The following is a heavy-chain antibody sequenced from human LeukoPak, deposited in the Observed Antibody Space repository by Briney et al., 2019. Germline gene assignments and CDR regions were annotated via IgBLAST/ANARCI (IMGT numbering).Heavy chain of an antibody. CDR2: ISSNGGSA. CDR3: VKEKVAVAFDY. D-gene: IGHD6-19*01. V-gene: IGHV3-64D*06. Sequence: GGSLRLSCSASGFTFSSYAMHWVRQAPGKGLEYVSAISSNGGSAYYADSVKGRFTISRDNSKNTLYLQMSSLRAEDTAVYYCVKEKVAVAFDYWGQGTLVTVSS. J-gene: IGHJ4*02. CDR1: GFTFSSYA.